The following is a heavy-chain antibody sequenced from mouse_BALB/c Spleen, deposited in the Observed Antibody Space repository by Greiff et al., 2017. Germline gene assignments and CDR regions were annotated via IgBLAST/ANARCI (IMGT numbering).Heavy chain of an antibody. D-gene: IGHD2-4*01. V-gene: IGHV5-4*02. J-gene: IGHJ4*01. CDR1: GFTFSDYY. CDR2: ISDGGSYT. CDR3: ARGGGLRRYAMDY. Sequence: EVKVVESGGGLVKPGGSLKLSCAASGFTFSDYYMYWVRQTPEKRLEWVATISDGGSYTYYPDSVKGRFTISRDNAKNNLYLQMSSLKSEDTAMYYCARGGGLRRYAMDYWGQGTSVTVSS.